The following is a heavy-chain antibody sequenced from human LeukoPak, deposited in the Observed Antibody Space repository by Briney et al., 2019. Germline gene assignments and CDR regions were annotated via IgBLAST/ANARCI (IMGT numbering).Heavy chain of an antibody. CDR2: IYYSGST. D-gene: IGHD6-19*01. V-gene: IGHV4-39*07. J-gene: IGHJ3*02. CDR1: GGSISDSSYY. Sequence: SETLSLTCTVSGGSISDSSYYWGWIRQPPGKGLEWIGNIYYSGSTYYNPSFKSRVTISVDTSKNQFSLKLSSVTAADTAVYYCARTLQQWLVYERDAFDIWGQGTMVTVSS. CDR3: ARTLQQWLVYERDAFDI.